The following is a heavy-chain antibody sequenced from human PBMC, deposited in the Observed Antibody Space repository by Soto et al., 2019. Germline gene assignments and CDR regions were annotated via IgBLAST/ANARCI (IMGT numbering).Heavy chain of an antibody. J-gene: IGHJ4*02. Sequence: QVQLVQSGAEVKKPGSSVKVSCKASGGTFSSYAISWVRQAPGQGLEWMGGIIPIFGTANYTQKFQGRVTITADESTSTAYMELSSLRSEDTAVYYCARSDIVLMVSARAHFDYWGQGTLVTVSS. D-gene: IGHD2-8*01. V-gene: IGHV1-69*01. CDR1: GGTFSSYA. CDR2: IIPIFGTA. CDR3: ARSDIVLMVSARAHFDY.